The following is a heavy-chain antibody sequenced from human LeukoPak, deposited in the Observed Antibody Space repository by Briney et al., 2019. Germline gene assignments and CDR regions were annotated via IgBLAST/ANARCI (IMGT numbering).Heavy chain of an antibody. CDR1: GRSISSCY. J-gene: IGHJ3*02. Sequence: SETLSLTCTVSGRSISSCYWSWIRQPPGKGREWIGYIYYSGSTNYNPSLKSRATISVDTSKKQFFLKLRSVTAADTGVYYCARDYYVILTGYYSDAFDSGRQGTMVTVSS. V-gene: IGHV4-59*01. CDR2: IYYSGST. D-gene: IGHD3-9*01. CDR3: ARDYYVILTGYYSDAFDS.